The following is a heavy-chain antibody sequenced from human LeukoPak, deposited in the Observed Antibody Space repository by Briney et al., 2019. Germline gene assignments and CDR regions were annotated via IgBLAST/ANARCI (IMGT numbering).Heavy chain of an antibody. D-gene: IGHD1-20*01. V-gene: IGHV4-59*08. Sequence: PSETLSLTCTVSSGSISSYYWSWIRQPPGKGLEWIGYIYYSGSTNYNPSLKSRVTISVDTSKNQFSLKLNSVTAAVTAVYDCARSKLITGRYSYYYGMDVWGQGTTVTVSS. J-gene: IGHJ6*02. CDR2: IYYSGST. CDR3: ARSKLITGRYSYYYGMDV. CDR1: SGSISSYY.